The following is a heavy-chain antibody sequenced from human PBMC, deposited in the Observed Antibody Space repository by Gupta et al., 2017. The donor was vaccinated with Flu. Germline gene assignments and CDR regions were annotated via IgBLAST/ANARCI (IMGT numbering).Heavy chain of an antibody. CDR2: IIPIFGTA. V-gene: IGHV1-69*06. J-gene: IGHJ4*02. CDR3: ARDPGMATIQTTRPLDY. Sequence: QVQLVQSGAEVKKPGSSVKVSCKASGGTFSSYAISWVRQAPGQGLEWMGGIIPIFGTANYAQKFQGRVTITADKSTSTTYMELSSLRSEDTAVYYCARDPGMATIQTTRPLDYWGQGTLVTVSS. CDR1: GGTFSSYA. D-gene: IGHD2-2*02.